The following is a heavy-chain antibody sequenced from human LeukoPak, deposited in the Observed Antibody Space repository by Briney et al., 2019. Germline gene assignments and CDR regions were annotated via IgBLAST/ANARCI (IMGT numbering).Heavy chain of an antibody. CDR2: IKQDGSEK. CDR1: GFTFSKYW. Sequence: GGSLRLSCAASGFTFSKYWMSWVRQAPGKGLEWVANIKQDGSEKYYVDSVTGRFTISRDNAKNSLYLQMSSLRAEDTAVYYCARDHGDNLWSGYLEWGQGTLVTVSS. V-gene: IGHV3-7*03. CDR3: ARDHGDNLWSGYLE. J-gene: IGHJ4*02. D-gene: IGHD3-3*01.